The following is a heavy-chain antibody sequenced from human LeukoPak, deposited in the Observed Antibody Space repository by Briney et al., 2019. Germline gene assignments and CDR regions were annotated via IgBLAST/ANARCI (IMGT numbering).Heavy chain of an antibody. J-gene: IGHJ4*02. CDR3: ARGRYDFWSGYYSYFDY. CDR2: IYHSGST. D-gene: IGHD3-3*01. Sequence: SQTLSLTCTVSGGSISSGGYYWSWIRQPPGKGLEWIGYIYHSGSTYYNPSLKSRVTISVDRSKNQFSLKLSSVTAADTAVYYCARGRYDFWSGYYSYFDYWGQGTLVTVSS. CDR1: GGSISSGGYY. V-gene: IGHV4-30-2*01.